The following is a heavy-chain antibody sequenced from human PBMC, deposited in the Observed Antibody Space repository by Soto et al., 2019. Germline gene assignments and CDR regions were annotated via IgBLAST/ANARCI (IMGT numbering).Heavy chain of an antibody. CDR1: GFTFISYA. Sequence: WGSLRLSCAASGFTFISYAMHFFRQAPGKGLEWVAVISYDGSNKYYADSVKGRFTISRDNSKNTLYLQMNSLRAEDTAVYYCARSPITMSAFDIWGQGTMVTVSS. D-gene: IGHD3-22*01. CDR3: ARSPITMSAFDI. CDR2: ISYDGSNK. J-gene: IGHJ3*02. V-gene: IGHV3-30-3*01.